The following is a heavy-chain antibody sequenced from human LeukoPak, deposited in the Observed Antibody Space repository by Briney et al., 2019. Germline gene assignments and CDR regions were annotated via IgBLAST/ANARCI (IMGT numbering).Heavy chain of an antibody. V-gene: IGHV1-2*02. Sequence: ASVKVSCKASGYTFTGYYIHWVRQAPGQGLECMGWINPSSGGTNYAQKFQAGVTMTRDTSISTAYMELSRLRSDDTAVHYCARDKGGGYILDYWGQGTLVTVSS. CDR1: GYTFTGYY. D-gene: IGHD5-12*01. CDR2: INPSSGGT. J-gene: IGHJ4*02. CDR3: ARDKGGGYILDY.